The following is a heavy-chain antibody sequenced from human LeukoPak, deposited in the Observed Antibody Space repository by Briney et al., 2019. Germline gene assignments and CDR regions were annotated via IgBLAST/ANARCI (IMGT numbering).Heavy chain of an antibody. J-gene: IGHJ5*02. CDR2: MNPNSGNT. CDR3: ARGGYCSSTSCYMRSPFDP. CDR1: GYTFTSYD. D-gene: IGHD2-2*02. V-gene: IGHV1-8*03. Sequence: VASVKVSCKASGYTFTSYDINWVRQATGQGLEWMGWMNPNSGNTGYAQKFQGRVTITRDTSISTAYKELSSPRSEDTAVYYCARGGYCSSTSCYMRSPFDPWGQGTLVTVSS.